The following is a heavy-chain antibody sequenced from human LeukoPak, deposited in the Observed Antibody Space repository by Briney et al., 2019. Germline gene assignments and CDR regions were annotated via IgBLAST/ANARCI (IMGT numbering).Heavy chain of an antibody. D-gene: IGHD3-22*01. Sequence: SETLSLTCTVSSGSISTSNYYWGWVRQPPGTALEWIGNIFYSGSTYYSPSLKSRVTISLDTSRNQFSLKLSSVTAADTAVYYCARARDSSGYYYSYFDYWGQGTLVTVSS. CDR1: SGSISTSNYY. CDR2: IFYSGST. V-gene: IGHV4-39*07. CDR3: ARARDSSGYYYSYFDY. J-gene: IGHJ4*02.